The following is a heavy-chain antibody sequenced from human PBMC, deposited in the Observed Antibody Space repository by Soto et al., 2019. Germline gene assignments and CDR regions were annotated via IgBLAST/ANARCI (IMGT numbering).Heavy chain of an antibody. CDR3: AKGDCGGDCYSFDAFDI. CDR2: ISYDGSNK. V-gene: IGHV3-30*18. CDR1: GFTFSSYG. Sequence: QVQLVESGGGVVQPGRSLRLSCAASGFTFSSYGMHWVRQAPGKGLERVAVISYDGSNKYYADSVKGRFTISRDNSKNTLYLQMNSLRAEDTAVYYCAKGDCGGDCYSFDAFDIWGQGTMVTVSS. D-gene: IGHD2-21*02. J-gene: IGHJ3*02.